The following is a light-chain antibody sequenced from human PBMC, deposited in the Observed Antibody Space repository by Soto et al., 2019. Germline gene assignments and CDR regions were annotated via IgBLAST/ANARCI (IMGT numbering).Light chain of an antibody. V-gene: IGLV2-11*01. J-gene: IGLJ1*01. Sequence: QSALTQPRSVSGSPGQSVTISCTGTSSDVGGYNYVSWYQQHPGKAPKLMIYDVSKRPSGVPDRFSGSKSGNTASLTISGLQAEDEADYYCCSYAGSYTFFGTGTKVPVL. CDR1: SSDVGGYNY. CDR3: CSYAGSYTF. CDR2: DVS.